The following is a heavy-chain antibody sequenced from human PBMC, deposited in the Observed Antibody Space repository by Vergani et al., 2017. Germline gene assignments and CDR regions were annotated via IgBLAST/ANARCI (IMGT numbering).Heavy chain of an antibody. V-gene: IGHV4-34*01. Sequence: QVQLQQWGAGLLKPSETLSLTCAVYGGSFSGYYWSWIRQPPGKGLEWIGEINHSGSTNYNPSLKSRVTISVDTSKNQFSLKLSSVTAADTAVYYCARNVDIVATRYYYMDVWGKGTTVTVSS. CDR3: ARNVDIVATRYYYMDV. CDR1: GGSFSGYY. CDR2: INHSGST. J-gene: IGHJ6*03. D-gene: IGHD5-12*01.